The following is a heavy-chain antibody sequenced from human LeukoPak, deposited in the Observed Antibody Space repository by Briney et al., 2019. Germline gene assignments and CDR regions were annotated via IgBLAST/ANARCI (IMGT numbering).Heavy chain of an antibody. CDR3: ARIHRDRYYYGLGV. Sequence: GGSLRLSCAASGFTFSDYWMHWVRQAPGKGLVWVSRINSDGSSSNYADSVKGRFTISRDNAKNTLYLQMNSLRADDTAVYYCARIHRDRYYYGLGVWGQGTTVTVSS. V-gene: IGHV3-74*01. CDR1: GFTFSDYW. D-gene: IGHD3-22*01. J-gene: IGHJ6*02. CDR2: INSDGSSS.